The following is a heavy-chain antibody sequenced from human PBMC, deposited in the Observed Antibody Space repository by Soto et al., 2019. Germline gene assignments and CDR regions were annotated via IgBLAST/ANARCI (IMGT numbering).Heavy chain of an antibody. J-gene: IGHJ3*02. V-gene: IGHV6-1*01. CDR1: GDSVSSKTIA. CDR3: ARTTPHAFDI. D-gene: IGHD2-15*01. Sequence: PSQTLSLTCAISGDSVSSKTIAWNWVRQSPSGGLEWLGRTYYRSKWSNDYAISVKGRISVNPDTSKNQFSLQLSSMTPDDTAVYCCARTTPHAFDIWGPGTMVTVSS. CDR2: TYYRSKWSN.